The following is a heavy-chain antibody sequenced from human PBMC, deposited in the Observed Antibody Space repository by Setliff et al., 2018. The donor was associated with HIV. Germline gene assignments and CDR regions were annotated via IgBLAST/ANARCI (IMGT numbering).Heavy chain of an antibody. CDR1: GYTFTSYA. D-gene: IGHD3-16*01. V-gene: IGHV1-3*01. J-gene: IGHJ5*02. CDR2: INAGNGNT. Sequence: ASVKVSCKASGYTFTSYAMHWVRQAPGQRLEWMGWINAGNGNTKYSQKFQGRVTITRDTSASTAYMELSSLRSEDTAVYYCARDGGRGTPNNNWFGPWGQGTLGTVSS. CDR3: ARDGGRGTPNNNWFGP.